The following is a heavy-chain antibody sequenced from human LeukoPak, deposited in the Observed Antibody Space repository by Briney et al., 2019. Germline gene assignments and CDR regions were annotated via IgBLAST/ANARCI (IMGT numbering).Heavy chain of an antibody. CDR3: ARDGLDYYDSSGYSFDY. Sequence: ASVKVSCKASGGTFSSYAISWVRQAPGQGPEWMGGITPMFGTAKYAQKFQGRVTITADESTSTAYMELSSLRSEDTAVYYCARDGLDYYDSSGYSFDYWGQGTLVTVSS. CDR2: ITPMFGTA. D-gene: IGHD3-22*01. J-gene: IGHJ4*02. V-gene: IGHV1-69*13. CDR1: GGTFSSYA.